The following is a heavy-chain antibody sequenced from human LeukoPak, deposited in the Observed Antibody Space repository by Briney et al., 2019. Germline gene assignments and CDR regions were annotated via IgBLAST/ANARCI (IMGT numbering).Heavy chain of an antibody. J-gene: IGHJ6*02. D-gene: IGHD6-19*01. Sequence: PSESLSLTCAVYGGSFSGYYWSWIRQPPGKGLEWIGEINHSGSTNYNPSLKSRVTISVDTSKNQFSLKLSSVTAADTAVYYWARIGAFSSGWFSGAYGMDVWGQGTTVTVSS. V-gene: IGHV4-34*01. CDR2: INHSGST. CDR3: ARIGAFSSGWFSGAYGMDV. CDR1: GGSFSGYY.